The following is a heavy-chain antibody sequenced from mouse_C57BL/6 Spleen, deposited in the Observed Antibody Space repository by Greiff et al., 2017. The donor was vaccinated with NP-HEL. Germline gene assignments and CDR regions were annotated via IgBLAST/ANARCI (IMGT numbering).Heavy chain of an antibody. CDR3: ASTGPYGSTSWFAD. V-gene: IGHV1-80*01. Sequence: QVQLQQSGAELVKPGASVKISCKASGYAFSSYWMNWVKQRPGKGLEWIGQIYPGDGDTNYNGKFKGKAPLTADKSSSTAYMQLSSLTSEDSAVDFCASTGPYGSTSWFADWGKGTLVTVSA. CDR1: GYAFSSYW. CDR2: IYPGDGDT. D-gene: IGHD1-1*01. J-gene: IGHJ3*01.